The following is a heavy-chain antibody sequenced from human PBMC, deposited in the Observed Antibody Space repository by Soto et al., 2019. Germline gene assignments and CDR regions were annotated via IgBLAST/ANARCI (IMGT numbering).Heavy chain of an antibody. D-gene: IGHD3-10*01. J-gene: IGHJ6*02. CDR1: GYTFTSYD. V-gene: IGHV1-8*01. CDR3: ARGGTMGRGAIWDYYYYGMDV. CDR2: MNPNSGNT. Sequence: QVQLVQSGAEVKKPGASVKVSCKASGYTFTSYDINWVRQATGQGLEGMGWMNPNSGNTGDAQKFQGRVTMTRNTSISTAYMELSSLRSEDTAVYYCARGGTMGRGAIWDYYYYGMDVWGQGTTVTVSS.